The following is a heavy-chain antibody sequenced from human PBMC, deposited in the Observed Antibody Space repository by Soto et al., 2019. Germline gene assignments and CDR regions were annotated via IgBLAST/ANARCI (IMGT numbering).Heavy chain of an antibody. CDR3: AKAGGSSTSNWFDP. D-gene: IGHD2-2*01. V-gene: IGHV3-23*01. Sequence: GGSLRLSCAASGFTFNNYAMSWVRQAPGKGLEWVSSISTSGGSTYYADPVKGRFAISRDNSRNTLYLQVNSLRAEDTAVYYCAKAGGSSTSNWFDPWGHGTLVTVSS. CDR2: ISTSGGST. CDR1: GFTFNNYA. J-gene: IGHJ5*02.